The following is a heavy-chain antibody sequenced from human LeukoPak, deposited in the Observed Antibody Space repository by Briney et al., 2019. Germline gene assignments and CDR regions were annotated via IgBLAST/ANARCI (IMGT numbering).Heavy chain of an antibody. D-gene: IGHD2-15*01. V-gene: IGHV4-34*01. CDR2: INHSGST. J-gene: IGHJ1*01. Sequence: PSETLSLTCAVYGGSFSGYYWSWIRQPPGKGLEWIGEINHSGSTNYNPSLKSRVTISVDTSKNQFSLKLSSVTAADTAVYYCARGHGGRGYFQHWGQGTLVTVSS. CDR3: ARGHGGRGYFQH. CDR1: GGSFSGYY.